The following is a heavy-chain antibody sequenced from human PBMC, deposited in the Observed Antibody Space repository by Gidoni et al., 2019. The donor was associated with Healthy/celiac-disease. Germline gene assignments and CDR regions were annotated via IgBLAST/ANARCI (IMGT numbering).Heavy chain of an antibody. Sequence: QLQLQESGPGLVKPSETLSLTCTFSGGSISSSSYYWGWIRQPPGKGLEWIGSIYYSGSTYYNPSLKSRVAISVDTSKNQFSLKLSSVTAADTAVYYCARHSEWLHWFDPWGQGTLVTVSS. CDR1: GGSISSSSYY. J-gene: IGHJ5*02. CDR3: ARHSEWLHWFDP. CDR2: IYYSGST. V-gene: IGHV4-39*01. D-gene: IGHD3-3*01.